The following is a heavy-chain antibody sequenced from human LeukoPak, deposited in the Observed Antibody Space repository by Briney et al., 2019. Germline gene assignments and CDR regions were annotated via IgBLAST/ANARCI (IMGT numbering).Heavy chain of an antibody. CDR3: ARPTVEMATTDALDI. D-gene: IGHD5-24*01. CDR2: ISSSSSYI. Sequence: GGSLRLSCAASGFTFSSYSMNWVRQAPGKGLEWVSSISSSSSYIYYADSLKGRFTISSDNAKNSLYLQMNSLRAEDTAVYYCARPTVEMATTDALDIWGQGTMVTVSS. V-gene: IGHV3-21*01. CDR1: GFTFSSYS. J-gene: IGHJ3*02.